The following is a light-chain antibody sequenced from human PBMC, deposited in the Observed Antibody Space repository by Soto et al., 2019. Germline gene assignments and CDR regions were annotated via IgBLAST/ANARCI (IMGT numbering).Light chain of an antibody. CDR3: ASYTRTTTLV. CDR1: ISDIGGYNF. Sequence: QSVLTQPASVSGSPGQSITISCTGTISDIGGYNFISWYQHHPGKAPKLVIYDGNNRPSGISYRFSGSKSGNTASLTISGLQAEDEADYYCASYTRTTTLVFGGGTKLTVL. V-gene: IGLV2-14*01. J-gene: IGLJ2*01. CDR2: DGN.